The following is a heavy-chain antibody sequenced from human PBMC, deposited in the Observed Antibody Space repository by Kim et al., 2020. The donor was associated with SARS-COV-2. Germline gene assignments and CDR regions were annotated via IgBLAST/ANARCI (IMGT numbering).Heavy chain of an antibody. CDR2: ISSSSSTI. D-gene: IGHD2-15*01. CDR3: ARDRVVVVAATPGIWYY. Sequence: GGSLRLSCAASGFTFSSYSMNWVRQAPGKGLEWVSYISSSSSTIYYADSVKGRFTISRDNAKNSLYLQMTSLRDEDTAVYYCARDRVVVVAATPGIWYY. J-gene: IGHJ6*01. CDR1: GFTFSSYS. V-gene: IGHV3-48*02.